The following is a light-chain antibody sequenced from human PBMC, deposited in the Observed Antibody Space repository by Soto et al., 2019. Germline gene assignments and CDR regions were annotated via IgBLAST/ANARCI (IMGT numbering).Light chain of an antibody. CDR2: GAS. CDR1: QSVSSIY. Sequence: EIVLTQSPDTLSLSPGERATLSCRASQSVSSIYLAWYQQKPGQAPRLLIFGASNRATGIPDRFSGSGSGTDFTLTISRLEPEDFAVYYCQQFDGLPSTFVQGTKLDIK. CDR3: QQFDGLPST. V-gene: IGKV3-20*01. J-gene: IGKJ2*01.